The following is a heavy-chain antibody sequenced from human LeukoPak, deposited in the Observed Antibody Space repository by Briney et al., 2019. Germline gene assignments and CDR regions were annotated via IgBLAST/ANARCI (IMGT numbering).Heavy chain of an antibody. Sequence: ASVKVSCKASGYTFTSYAMHWVRQAPGQRLEWMGWINAGNGNTKYSQKFQGRVTITRDTSASTAYMELSSLRSEDTAVYYCAREDSSSWSLDYWGQGTLVTVSS. CDR2: INAGNGNT. V-gene: IGHV1-3*01. D-gene: IGHD6-13*01. CDR1: GYTFTSYA. CDR3: AREDSSSWSLDY. J-gene: IGHJ4*02.